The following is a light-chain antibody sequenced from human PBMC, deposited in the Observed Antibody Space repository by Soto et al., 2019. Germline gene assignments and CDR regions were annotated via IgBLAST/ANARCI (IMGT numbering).Light chain of an antibody. CDR3: AAWDDDLHVWL. CDR2: SSN. J-gene: IGLJ2*01. Sequence: QSVLTQPPSVSATPGQGVTLSCSGGDSNIGSTAVNWYQQVPGTAPKLLIYSSNQRPSGVPDRIFGSKSGTSASLAISGLQSEDEADYYCAAWDDDLHVWLFGGGTQLTVL. V-gene: IGLV1-44*01. CDR1: DSNIGSTA.